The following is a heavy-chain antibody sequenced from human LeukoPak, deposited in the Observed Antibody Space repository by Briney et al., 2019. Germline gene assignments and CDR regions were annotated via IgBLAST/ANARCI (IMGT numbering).Heavy chain of an antibody. V-gene: IGHV3-48*03. Sequence: GGSLRLSCAASGVIFSSYELNWVRQAPGKGLEWVSYISSSGSTIYYADSVKGRFTISRDNAKNSLYLQMNSLRAEDTAAYYCARDQGITCGGVIPEDYWGQGTLVTVSS. J-gene: IGHJ4*02. CDR2: ISSSGSTI. D-gene: IGHD3-16*02. CDR3: ARDQGITCGGVIPEDY. CDR1: GVIFSSYE.